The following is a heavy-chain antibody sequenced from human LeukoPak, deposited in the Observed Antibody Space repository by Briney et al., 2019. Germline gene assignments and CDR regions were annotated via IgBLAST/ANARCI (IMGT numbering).Heavy chain of an antibody. V-gene: IGHV1-2*02. J-gene: IGHJ3*02. CDR1: GYTFTGYY. D-gene: IGHD2-21*01. CDR2: INPNSGAT. Sequence: GASVKVSCKASGYTFTGYYMHWVRQAPGQGLEWMGWINPNSGATNYAQKFRGRVTMTRDTSITTAYMELGRLRTDDTAVYYCARTYCGGDCYLNDAFDIWGQGTMVTVSS. CDR3: ARTYCGGDCYLNDAFDI.